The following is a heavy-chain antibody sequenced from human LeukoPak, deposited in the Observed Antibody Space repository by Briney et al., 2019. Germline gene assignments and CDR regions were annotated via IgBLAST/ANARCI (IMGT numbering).Heavy chain of an antibody. D-gene: IGHD3-3*01. CDR3: AKDYTADYDFWSGYFN. CDR1: GFTFTSYW. Sequence: GGSLRLSCAAYGFTFTSYWMHWVRQAPGKGLQWVPTKKQDGSEKYYADSVKGRFTISRDNAKNSLYLQMNSLRAEDTAVYYCAKDYTADYDFWSGYFNWGQGTLVTVSS. CDR2: KKQDGSEK. J-gene: IGHJ4*02. V-gene: IGHV3-7*03.